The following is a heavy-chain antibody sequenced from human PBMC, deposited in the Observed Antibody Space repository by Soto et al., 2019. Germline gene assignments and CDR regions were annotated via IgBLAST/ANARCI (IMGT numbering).Heavy chain of an antibody. D-gene: IGHD2-15*01. V-gene: IGHV4-31*01. J-gene: IGHJ4*02. CDR1: GGSISSGGYY. CDR2: IYYSGST. Sequence: QVQLQESGPGLVKPSQTLSLTCTVSGGSISSGGYYWSWIRQHPGKGLEWIGYIYYSGSTYYNPSLKSQVTISVDTSKNQFSLKLSSVTAADTAVYYCARDPYCSGGSCYIGRGHYFDYWGQGTLVTVSS. CDR3: ARDPYCSGGSCYIGRGHYFDY.